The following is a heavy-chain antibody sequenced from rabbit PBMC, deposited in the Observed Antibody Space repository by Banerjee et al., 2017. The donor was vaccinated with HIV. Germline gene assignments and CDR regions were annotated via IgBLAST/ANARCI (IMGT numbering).Heavy chain of an antibody. CDR1: GFSFSSSYW. CDR2: IVSGSGTT. D-gene: IGHD8-1*01. Sequence: QEQLVESGGGLVQPEGSLTLTCTASGFSFSSSYWICWVRQAPGKGLEWIACIVSGSGTTYYASWAKGRFTISKTSSTTVTLQMTRLTAADTATHFCARDGSYDTANLWGPGTLVTV. J-gene: IGHJ4*01. CDR3: ARDGSYDTANL. V-gene: IGHV1S45*01.